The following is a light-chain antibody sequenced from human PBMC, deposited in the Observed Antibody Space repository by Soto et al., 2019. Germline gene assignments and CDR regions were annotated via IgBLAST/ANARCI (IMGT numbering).Light chain of an antibody. CDR3: QTWGAGNVG. Sequence: QLVLTQSPSASASLGASVKLTCTLSSDHSSYAIAWHQQQPEKGPRFLMKVNSDGSHNKGDGIPDRFSGSSSGAERYLSISSLQSDDEADYYCQTWGAGNVGFGGGTKLTVL. V-gene: IGLV4-69*01. CDR2: VNSDGSH. J-gene: IGLJ2*01. CDR1: SDHSSYA.